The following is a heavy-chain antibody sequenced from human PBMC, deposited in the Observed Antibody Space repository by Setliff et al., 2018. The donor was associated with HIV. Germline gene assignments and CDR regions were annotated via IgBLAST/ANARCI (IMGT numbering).Heavy chain of an antibody. J-gene: IGHJ4*02. V-gene: IGHV4-4*07. CDR2: IYTSGTT. CDR1: GDSISSYY. Sequence: PSETLSLTCTVSGDSISSYYWSWIRQTAGKGLEWIGRIYTSGTTNYNPSLKRRVTMSVDTSKNQFSLKLSSVTAADTAVYYCAGHFYYSGSGIWAGLDSWGQGTLVTVSS. CDR3: AGHFYYSGSGIWAGLDS. D-gene: IGHD3-10*01.